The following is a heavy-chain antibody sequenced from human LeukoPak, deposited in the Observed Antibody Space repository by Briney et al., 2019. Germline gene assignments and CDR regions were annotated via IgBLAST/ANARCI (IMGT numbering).Heavy chain of an antibody. J-gene: IGHJ4*02. CDR3: AGAPYYYDGGRYSWGLNN. Sequence: PGGSLRLSCAASGFTFNSYSMNWVRQAPGKGLEWVANIKQDGSEKHYVDSVKGRFTISRDNAKNSLYLQMNTLRAEDTAVYYCAGAPYYYDGGRYSWGLNNWGQGTLATVSS. CDR1: GFTFNSYS. D-gene: IGHD3-22*01. CDR2: IKQDGSEK. V-gene: IGHV3-7*01.